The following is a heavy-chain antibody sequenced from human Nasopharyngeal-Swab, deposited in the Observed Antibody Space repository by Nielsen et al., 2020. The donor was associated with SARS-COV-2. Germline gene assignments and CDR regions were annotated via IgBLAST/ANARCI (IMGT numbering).Heavy chain of an antibody. CDR2: ISSSSSYT. CDR3: ARVPYCSSTSCYDFDY. J-gene: IGHJ4*02. D-gene: IGHD2-2*01. V-gene: IGHV3-11*05. Sequence: WIRQPPGKGLEWVSYISSSSSYTNYADSVKGRFTISRDNVKNSLYLQMNSLRAEDTAVYYCARVPYCSSTSCYDFDYWGQGTLVTVSS.